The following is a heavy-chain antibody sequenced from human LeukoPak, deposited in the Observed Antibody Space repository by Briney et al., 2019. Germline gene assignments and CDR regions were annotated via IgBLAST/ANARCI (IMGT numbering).Heavy chain of an antibody. J-gene: IGHJ4*02. D-gene: IGHD1-26*01. CDR3: ARALVGATTLFDY. CDR1: GGSITNYY. Sequence: SETLSLTCTVSGGSITNYYWTWIRQPPGKGLEWIGYIFYTGSDNSNYNPSLRSRVTISVDTSKNQFSLKLSSVTAADTAVYYCARALVGATTLFDYWGQGTLVTVSS. CDR2: IFYTGSDNS. V-gene: IGHV4-59*08.